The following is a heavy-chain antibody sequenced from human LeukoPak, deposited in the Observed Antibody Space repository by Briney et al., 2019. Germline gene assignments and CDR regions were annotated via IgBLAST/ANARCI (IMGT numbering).Heavy chain of an antibody. CDR3: ARHRAPTTVTTEARYSFDP. J-gene: IGHJ5*02. CDR2: IIPILGIA. V-gene: IGHV1-69*04. Sequence: GASVKVSCKASGGTFSSYAISWVRQAPGQGLEWMGRIIPILGIANYAQKFQGRVTITADKSTSTAYMELSSLRSEDTAVYYCARHRAPTTVTTEARYSFDPWGQGTLVTVSS. D-gene: IGHD4-17*01. CDR1: GGTFSSYA.